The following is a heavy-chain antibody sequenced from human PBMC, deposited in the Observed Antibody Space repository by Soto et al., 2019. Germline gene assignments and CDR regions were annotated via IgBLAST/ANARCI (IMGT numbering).Heavy chain of an antibody. J-gene: IGHJ6*02. Sequence: ASVKVSCKVSGYTLTELSMHWVRQAPGKGLEWMGGFDPEDGETIYAQKFQGRVTITADESTSTAYMELSSLRSEDTAVYYCARKTVTTYYYYYGMDVWGQGTTVTVSS. CDR3: ARKTVTTYYYYYGMDV. V-gene: IGHV1-24*01. D-gene: IGHD4-17*01. CDR2: FDPEDGET. CDR1: GYTLTELS.